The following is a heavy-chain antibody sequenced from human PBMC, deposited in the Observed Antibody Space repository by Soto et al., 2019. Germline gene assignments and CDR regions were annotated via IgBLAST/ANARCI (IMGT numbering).Heavy chain of an antibody. Sequence: PGGSLRLSCAASGFTFSSYGMHWVRQAPGKGLEWVAVISYDGSNKYYADSVKGRFTIPRDNSKNTLYLQMNSLRAEDTAVYYCANGIGLKTAAGQRSYFEYWGQGTLVTVSS. J-gene: IGHJ4*02. D-gene: IGHD6-13*01. CDR1: GFTFSSYG. CDR3: ANGIGLKTAAGQRSYFEY. CDR2: ISYDGSNK. V-gene: IGHV3-30*18.